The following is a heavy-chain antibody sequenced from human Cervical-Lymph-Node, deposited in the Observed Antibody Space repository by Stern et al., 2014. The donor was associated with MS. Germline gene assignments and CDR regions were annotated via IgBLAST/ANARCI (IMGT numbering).Heavy chain of an antibody. CDR3: AREAPVEPAATDAFDI. D-gene: IGHD2-2*01. CDR2: LWSDGTNS. CDR1: GFTFSTYG. Sequence: VQLVESGGGVVQPGRSLRLSCAASGFTFSTYGMHWVRQAPGKGLELVAVLWSDGTNSLYADSVKGRFTISRDNSKNTLYLQMNTLRTEDTAVYYCAREAPVEPAATDAFDIWGRGTMVAVSS. V-gene: IGHV3-33*01. J-gene: IGHJ3*02.